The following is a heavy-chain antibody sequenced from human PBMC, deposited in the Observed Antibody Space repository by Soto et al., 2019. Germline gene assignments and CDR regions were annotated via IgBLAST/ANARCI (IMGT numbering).Heavy chain of an antibody. CDR2: IYHSGST. CDR1: GGSISSGGYS. J-gene: IGHJ4*02. Sequence: PSETLSLTCAASGGSISSGGYSWSWIRQPPGKGLEWIGEIYHSGSTNYNPSLKSRVTISVDKSKNQFSLKLSSVTAADTAVYCCARVDSSGWSSFDDPGQATRVTVSS. D-gene: IGHD6-19*01. V-gene: IGHV4-30-2*01. CDR3: ARVDSSGWSSFDD.